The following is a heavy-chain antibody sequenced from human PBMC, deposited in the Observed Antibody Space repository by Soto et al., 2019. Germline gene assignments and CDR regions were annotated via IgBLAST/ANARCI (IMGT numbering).Heavy chain of an antibody. D-gene: IGHD1-26*01. Sequence: EVQLVESGGGFVQPGGCLRLSCAASGFTFSDYWMTWVRQAPGKGLEWVANIKQDGRELFYVDSVEGRFTISRDNAKNSLSLEMNSLRAEDTALYYCARHTGTYWDYWGQGILVTVSS. V-gene: IGHV3-7*03. J-gene: IGHJ4*02. CDR1: GFTFSDYW. CDR3: ARHTGTYWDY. CDR2: IKQDGREL.